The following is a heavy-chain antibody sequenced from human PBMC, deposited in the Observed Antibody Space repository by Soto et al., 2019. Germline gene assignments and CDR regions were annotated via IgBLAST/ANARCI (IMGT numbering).Heavy chain of an antibody. CDR3: AKEVGATREYYFDY. V-gene: IGHV3-30*18. D-gene: IGHD1-26*01. CDR2: ISCDGSNK. CDR1: GFTFSSYG. J-gene: IGHJ4*02. Sequence: ESGGGVVQPGRSLRLSCAASGFTFSSYGMHWVRQAPGKGLEWVAVISCDGSNKYYADSVKGRFTISRDNSKNTLYLQMNSLRAEDTAVYYCAKEVGATREYYFDYWGQGTLVTVSS.